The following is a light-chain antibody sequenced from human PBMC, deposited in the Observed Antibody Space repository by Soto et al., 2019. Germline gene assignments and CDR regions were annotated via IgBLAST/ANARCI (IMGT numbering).Light chain of an antibody. J-gene: IGKJ1*01. CDR1: QSVSNNY. CDR2: GAY. CDR3: QQYGYSFWT. V-gene: IGKV3-20*01. Sequence: EILLPPSPGTLSLSPVEISPLYFRSSQSVSNNYLAWYQQKPGQANRILIYGAYIRATGIQDRFSGSGSGTDFTLTIRRLEPEDSAMYYCQQYGYSFWTCGQGTTVDIK.